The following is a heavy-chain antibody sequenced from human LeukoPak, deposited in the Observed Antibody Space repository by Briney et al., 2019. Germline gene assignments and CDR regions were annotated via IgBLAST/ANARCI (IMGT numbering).Heavy chain of an antibody. J-gene: IGHJ4*02. D-gene: IGHD3-9*01. CDR3: AKDGAILTGYYWYFDY. CDR1: GFTFSSYA. V-gene: IGHV3-23*01. Sequence: GSLRLSCAASGFTFSSYAMSWVRQAPGKGLEWVSGISGSGGSTHYADSVKGRFTISRDNSKNTLHLQMNSLRAEDTAVYYCAKDGAILTGYYWYFDYWGQGTLVTVSS. CDR2: ISGSGGST.